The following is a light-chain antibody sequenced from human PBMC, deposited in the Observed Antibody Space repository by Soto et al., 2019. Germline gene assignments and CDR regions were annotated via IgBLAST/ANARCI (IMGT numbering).Light chain of an antibody. Sequence: EIVLTQSPATLSLSPGERATLSCRASQSVSSYLAWYQQKPGQAPRLLIYDASNRATGIPARFIGSGSGTDFTLTISSLEPEDFAVYYCQQRSNWPLMYTFGQGTKLEIK. CDR3: QQRSNWPLMYT. J-gene: IGKJ2*01. CDR2: DAS. V-gene: IGKV3-11*01. CDR1: QSVSSY.